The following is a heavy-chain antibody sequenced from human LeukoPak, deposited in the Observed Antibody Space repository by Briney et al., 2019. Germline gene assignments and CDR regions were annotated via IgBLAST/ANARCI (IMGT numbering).Heavy chain of an antibody. Sequence: ASVKVSCKASGYTFTSYGISWVRQAPGQGLEWMGWISGYDGNTNYAQKVQDRVTMTTDTSTRTAYLELRSLISDDTAVYYCARAVGDNSGMITYFDYWGQGTLVTVSS. J-gene: IGHJ4*02. V-gene: IGHV1-18*01. D-gene: IGHD6-25*01. CDR3: ARAVGDNSGMITYFDY. CDR1: GYTFTSYG. CDR2: ISGYDGNT.